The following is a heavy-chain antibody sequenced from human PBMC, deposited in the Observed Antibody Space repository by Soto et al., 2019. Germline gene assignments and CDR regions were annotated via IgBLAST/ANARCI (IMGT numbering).Heavy chain of an antibody. CDR3: ARDLTKGLDV. CDR2: INTYNGYT. V-gene: IGHV1-18*01. Sequence: QVHLVQSGAEVKKPGASVKVSCKASGYTFTSCGISWVRQAPGQGLEWMGLINTYNGYTNYPQNFQGRVTMTTDTSTGTVYMELRSLTSDDTAVYYGARDLTKGLDVWGQGTTVTVSS. J-gene: IGHJ6*02. D-gene: IGHD4-4*01. CDR1: GYTFTSCG.